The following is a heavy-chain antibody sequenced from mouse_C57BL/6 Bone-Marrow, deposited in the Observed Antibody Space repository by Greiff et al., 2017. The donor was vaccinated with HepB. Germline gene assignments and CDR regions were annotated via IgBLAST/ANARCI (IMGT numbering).Heavy chain of an antibody. CDR2: IDPETGGT. CDR3: TREEDYYYGS. D-gene: IGHD1-1*01. CDR1: GYTFTDYE. J-gene: IGHJ2*01. V-gene: IGHV1-15*01. Sequence: QVQLQQSGDELVRPGASVTLSCKASGYTFTDYEMHWVKQTPVHGLEWIGAIDPETGGTAYNQKFKGKAILTADKSSSTAYMELRSLTSEDSAVYYCTREEDYYYGSRGQGTTLTVSS.